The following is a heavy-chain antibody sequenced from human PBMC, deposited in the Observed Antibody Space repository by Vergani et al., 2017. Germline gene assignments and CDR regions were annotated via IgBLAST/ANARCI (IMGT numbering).Heavy chain of an antibody. J-gene: IGHJ6*02. Sequence: QVQLVESGGGLVKPGGSLRLSCAASGFTFSDYYMSWIRQAPGKGLEWVSYITSSSSYTNYADSVKGRFTISRDNAKNSLYLQMNSLRAEDTALYYCARDKGELLTATYYYYGMDVWGQGTTVTVSS. V-gene: IGHV3-11*06. D-gene: IGHD1-26*01. CDR3: ARDKGELLTATYYYYGMDV. CDR1: GFTFSDYY. CDR2: ITSSSSYT.